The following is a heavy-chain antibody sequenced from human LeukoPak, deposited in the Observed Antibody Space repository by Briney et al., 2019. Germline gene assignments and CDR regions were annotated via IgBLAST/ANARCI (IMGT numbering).Heavy chain of an antibody. CDR1: GGSISNYY. CDR2: IYYNGNT. CDR3: ARGPSGYYKNFDY. Sequence: SETLSLTSTVSGGSISNYYWSWIRQPPGKGLEWIGYIYYNGNTNYNPSLKSRVTISLDTSKNQFSLKLSSVTAADTALYYCARGPSGYYKNFDYWGQGTLVTVSS. V-gene: IGHV4-59*01. J-gene: IGHJ4*02. D-gene: IGHD3-22*01.